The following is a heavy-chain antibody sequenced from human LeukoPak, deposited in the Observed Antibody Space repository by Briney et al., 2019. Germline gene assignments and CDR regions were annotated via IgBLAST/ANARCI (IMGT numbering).Heavy chain of an antibody. V-gene: IGHV3-13*04. Sequence: GGSLRLSCAASGFTFSSYDMHWVRQATAQGLEWVSVIGTSGDTYYAGSVKGRFTISRENAKNSLYLQMNSLTAGDTAVYYCSRVGSSGWPNYFDSWGQGTLVTVSS. CDR1: GFTFSSYD. CDR2: IGTSGDT. CDR3: SRVGSSGWPNYFDS. D-gene: IGHD6-19*01. J-gene: IGHJ4*02.